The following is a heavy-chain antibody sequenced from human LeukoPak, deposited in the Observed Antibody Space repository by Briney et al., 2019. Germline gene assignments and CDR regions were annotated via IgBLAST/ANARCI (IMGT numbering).Heavy chain of an antibody. CDR2: IYYSGST. D-gene: IGHD1-26*01. Sequence: PSETLSLTRTVSGGSISSYYWSWIRQPPGKGLEWIGYIYYSGSTNYNPSLKSRVTISVDTSKNQFSLKLSSVTAADTAVYYCARGNGSYYFSYYYYGMDVWGQGTTVTVSS. J-gene: IGHJ6*02. V-gene: IGHV4-59*01. CDR3: ARGNGSYYFSYYYYGMDV. CDR1: GGSISSYY.